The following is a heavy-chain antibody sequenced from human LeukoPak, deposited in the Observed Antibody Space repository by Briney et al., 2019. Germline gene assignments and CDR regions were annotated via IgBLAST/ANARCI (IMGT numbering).Heavy chain of an antibody. V-gene: IGHV4-59*01. Sequence: PSETLSLTCTVSDGSISSYYWSWIRQPPGKGLEWIGHIYDSGSTNYNPSLKSRVTISVDTSKNQFSLKLSSVTAADTAVYYCAREFSWSGFFDYWGQGTLLTVSS. D-gene: IGHD3-3*01. CDR2: IYDSGST. CDR1: DGSISSYY. CDR3: AREFSWSGFFDY. J-gene: IGHJ4*02.